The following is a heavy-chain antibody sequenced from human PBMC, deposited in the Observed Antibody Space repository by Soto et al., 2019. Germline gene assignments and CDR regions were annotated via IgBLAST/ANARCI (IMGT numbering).Heavy chain of an antibody. V-gene: IGHV1-8*01. CDR3: ARSNIVVVVAAEYYFDY. Sequence: QVQLVQSGAEVKKPGASVKVSCKASGYTFTSYDINWVRQATGQGLEWMGWMNHNSGNTGYAQKFQGRVTMTRNTSISTAYMELSSLRSEDTAVYYCARSNIVVVVAAEYYFDYWGQGTLVTVSS. CDR2: MNHNSGNT. CDR1: GYTFTSYD. D-gene: IGHD2-15*01. J-gene: IGHJ4*02.